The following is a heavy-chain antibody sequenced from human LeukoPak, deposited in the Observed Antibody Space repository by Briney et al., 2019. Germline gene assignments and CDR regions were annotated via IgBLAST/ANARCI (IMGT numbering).Heavy chain of an antibody. D-gene: IGHD6-19*01. CDR1: GGSISSSSYY. J-gene: IGHJ4*02. Sequence: SETLSLTCTVSGGSISSSSYYWGWIRQPPGKGLEWIGSIYYSGSTYYNPSLKSRVTISVDTSKNQFSLKLSSVTAADTAVYYCAGGDSSGGDWGQGTLVTVSS. V-gene: IGHV4-39*07. CDR2: IYYSGST. CDR3: AGGDSSGGD.